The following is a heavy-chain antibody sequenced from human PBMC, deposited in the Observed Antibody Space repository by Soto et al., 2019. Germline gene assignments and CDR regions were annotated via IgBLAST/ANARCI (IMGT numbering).Heavy chain of an antibody. CDR2: IWYDGSNK. CDR3: ARELSWLKNDYFXY. J-gene: IGHJ4*02. D-gene: IGHD5-12*01. CDR1: GFTFSSYG. V-gene: IGHV3-33*01. Sequence: PGGSLRLSCAASGFTFSSYGMHWVRQAPGKGLEWVAVIWYDGSNKYYADSVKGRFTISRDNSKNTLYLQMNSLRAEDTAVYYCARELSWLKNDYFXYWGQGTLVTVSS.